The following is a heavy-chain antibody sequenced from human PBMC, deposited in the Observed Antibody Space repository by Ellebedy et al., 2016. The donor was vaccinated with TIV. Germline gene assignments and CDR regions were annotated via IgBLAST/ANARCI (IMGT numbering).Heavy chain of an antibody. CDR1: GFTFSTYW. CDR3: TSQDLFDY. CDR2: ISNDGTST. Sequence: GGSLRLXCAASGFTFSTYWMHWVRQAPGKGLLWVSRISNDGTSTDYADSVKGRFTISRDNAKNTLYLQMNSLRAEDTAVYYCTSQDLFDYWGQGTLVTVSS. J-gene: IGHJ4*02. V-gene: IGHV3-74*01.